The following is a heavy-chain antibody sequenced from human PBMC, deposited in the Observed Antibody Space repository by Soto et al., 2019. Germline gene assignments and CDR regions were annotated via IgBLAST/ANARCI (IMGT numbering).Heavy chain of an antibody. Sequence: PGESLKISCKGSGFSFTSYWISWVRQTPGKGLEWMGKIDASDSYTTYSPSFQGHVTISADKSITTAYLQWSSLKASDTAIYYCAGGGVRGVITRTRDYYGMDVWGQGTTVTVSS. CDR2: IDASDSYT. D-gene: IGHD3-10*01. V-gene: IGHV5-10-1*01. CDR1: GFSFTSYW. J-gene: IGHJ6*02. CDR3: AGGGVRGVITRTRDYYGMDV.